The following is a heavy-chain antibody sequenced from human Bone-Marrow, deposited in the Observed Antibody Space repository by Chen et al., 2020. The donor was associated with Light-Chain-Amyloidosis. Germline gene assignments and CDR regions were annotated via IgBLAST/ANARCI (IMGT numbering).Heavy chain of an antibody. V-gene: IGHV3-30-3*01. Sequence: QVQLVESGGGVVQPGRSLRLSGAASGFTFSSYAMHWGRQAPGKGLGWVAVISYDENHKYYADSVKGRFTISRDISKNTLYLQMNSLRAEDTAVYYCARDGSSLRSSYPYYYYYMDVWGKGTTVTVSS. CDR1: GFTFSSYA. CDR3: ARDGSSLRSSYPYYYYYMDV. D-gene: IGHD6-6*01. J-gene: IGHJ6*03. CDR2: ISYDENHK.